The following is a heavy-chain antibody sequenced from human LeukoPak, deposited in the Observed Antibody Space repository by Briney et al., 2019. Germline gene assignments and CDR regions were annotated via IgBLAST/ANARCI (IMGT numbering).Heavy chain of an antibody. D-gene: IGHD2-21*01. CDR1: GYMFTKYV. CDR2: IKAGNGDT. Sequence: ASVKVSCKASGYMFTKYVVHWVRQAPGQRPEWMGWIKAGNGDTKYSQNFQDRLTITRDTSASTVYMELSSLTSEDTALYYCARDDCGDTCYPGGYWGRGTLVTVSS. V-gene: IGHV1-3*01. J-gene: IGHJ4*02. CDR3: ARDDCGDTCYPGGY.